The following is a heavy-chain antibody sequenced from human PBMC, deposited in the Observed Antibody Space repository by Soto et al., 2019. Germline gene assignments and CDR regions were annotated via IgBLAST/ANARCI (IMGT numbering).Heavy chain of an antibody. CDR3: ARGPLSGYDLDY. V-gene: IGHV4-59*01. J-gene: IGHJ4*02. Sequence: SETLSLTCTVSGGSISSYYWSWIRQPPGKGLEWIGYIYYSGSTNYNPSLKSRVTISVDTSKNQFSLKLSSVTAADTAVYYCARGPLSGYDLDYWGQGTLVTVSS. CDR2: IYYSGST. CDR1: GGSISSYY. D-gene: IGHD5-12*01.